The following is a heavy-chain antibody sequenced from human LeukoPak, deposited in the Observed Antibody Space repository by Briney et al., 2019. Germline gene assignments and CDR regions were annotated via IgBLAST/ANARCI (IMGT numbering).Heavy chain of an antibody. V-gene: IGHV3-30-3*01. D-gene: IGHD2-2*01. CDR2: ISYDGSNK. CDR1: GFTFSSYA. Sequence: PGGSLRLFCAASGFTFSSYAMHWVRQAPGKGLEWVAVISYDGSNKYHADSVKGRFTISRENSKNTLYLQMNSLRAEDTAVYYCASTLIVVVPAAIYYYYGMDVWGQGTTVTVSS. J-gene: IGHJ6*02. CDR3: ASTLIVVVPAAIYYYYGMDV.